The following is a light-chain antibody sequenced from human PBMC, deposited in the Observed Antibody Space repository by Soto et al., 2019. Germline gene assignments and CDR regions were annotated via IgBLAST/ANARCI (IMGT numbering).Light chain of an antibody. V-gene: IGLV2-14*03. Sequence: QSALTQPASVSGSPGQSITISCGGTSSDVGAYIYVSWYQQFPGKAPKLILYEVNNRPSGVSNRFSGSKSCTTASLTISGLQPEAEADYYCSAYSDIDTKVFGTGTKVTVL. J-gene: IGLJ1*01. CDR2: EVN. CDR1: SSDVGAYIY. CDR3: SAYSDIDTKV.